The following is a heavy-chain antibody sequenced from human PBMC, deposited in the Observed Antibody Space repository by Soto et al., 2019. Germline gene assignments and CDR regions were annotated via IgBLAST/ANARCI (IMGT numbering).Heavy chain of an antibody. J-gene: IGHJ5*02. D-gene: IGHD1-26*01. CDR3: ARGDRYSGSFSDYFDP. CDR2: IYESGRT. CDR1: GASISTGGYS. V-gene: IGHV4-30-2*01. Sequence: SETLSLTCIVSGASISTGGYSWSWIRQPPGKGPEWIGYIYESGRTYYKPSLKSRASISMDKSRNQFSVRLTSVTAADTAVYFCARGDRYSGSFSDYFDPWGQGTPVTVS.